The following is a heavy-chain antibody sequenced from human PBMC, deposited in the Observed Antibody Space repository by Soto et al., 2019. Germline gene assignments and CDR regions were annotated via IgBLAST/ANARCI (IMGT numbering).Heavy chain of an antibody. Sequence: EEKLVESGGGVVQPGGSLRLSCVASGFTFKIYWMTWVRQAPGKGLEWVASIKQDGSEKYYLDSVKGRFTISRDNAKNSMYLQMNRLSAEDTAVYYCARDEGYCSGGSCGFDLWGQGTLVAVSS. V-gene: IGHV3-7*03. J-gene: IGHJ4*02. D-gene: IGHD2-15*01. CDR3: ARDEGYCSGGSCGFDL. CDR1: GFTFKIYW. CDR2: IKQDGSEK.